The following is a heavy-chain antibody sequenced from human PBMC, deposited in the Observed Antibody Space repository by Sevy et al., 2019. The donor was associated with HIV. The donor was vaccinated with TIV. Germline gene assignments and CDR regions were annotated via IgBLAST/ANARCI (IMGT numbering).Heavy chain of an antibody. CDR2: FYYNGHI. D-gene: IGHD1-26*01. J-gene: IGHJ4*02. Sequence: SETLSLTCTVSGGSITSLCWNWIRQPPGKGLEWIASFYYNGHINYNPSLKSRVTLSLDTSKNQFSLRLSSVTAADTAMYYCAGENAWGRGYSWGQGTLVTVSS. V-gene: IGHV4-59*08. CDR1: GGSITSLC. CDR3: AGENAWGRGYS.